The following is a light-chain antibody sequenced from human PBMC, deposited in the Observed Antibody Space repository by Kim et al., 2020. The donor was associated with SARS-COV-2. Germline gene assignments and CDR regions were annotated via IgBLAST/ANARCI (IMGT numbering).Light chain of an antibody. J-gene: IGKJ3*01. CDR3: HQYGISPFT. CDR1: QSVSGTY. Sequence: EVVLTQSPGTLSLSPGERATLSCRASQSVSGTYLAWYQQRPGQAPRLLISAASNLADGIPDRFSGRGYGTDFTLTNSRLEPEDFAVYYCHQYGISPFTFGPGTKVDIK. CDR2: AAS. V-gene: IGKV3-20*01.